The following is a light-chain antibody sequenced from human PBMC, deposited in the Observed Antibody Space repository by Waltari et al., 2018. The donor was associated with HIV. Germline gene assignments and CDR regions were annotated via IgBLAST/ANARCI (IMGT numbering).Light chain of an antibody. J-gene: IGKJ4*01. CDR1: QSVSSY. V-gene: IGKV3-15*01. CDR2: GAS. CDR3: QQYNKWPRGT. Sequence: EIVMTQSPATLSASPGERATLSCRASQSVSSYLAWYQQKPGQAPRLLIYGASTRVTCVPARFSGSGSGTEFTLTISSLQSEDFAVYYCQQYNKWPRGTFGGGTKVGVK.